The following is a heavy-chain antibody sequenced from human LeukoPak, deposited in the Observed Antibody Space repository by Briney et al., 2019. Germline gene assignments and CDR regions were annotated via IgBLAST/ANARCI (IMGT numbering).Heavy chain of an antibody. J-gene: IGHJ5*02. V-gene: IGHV3-23*01. D-gene: IGHD6-13*01. CDR1: GSTFSSYA. CDR3: AKAGIAAAGTDWFDP. Sequence: GGSLRLSCAASGSTFSSYAMSWVRQAPGKGLEWVSSISASGGSTYYADSVKGRFTISRDNSKNTLYLQMNSLRAEDTAVYYCAKAGIAAAGTDWFDPWGQGTLVTVSS. CDR2: ISASGGST.